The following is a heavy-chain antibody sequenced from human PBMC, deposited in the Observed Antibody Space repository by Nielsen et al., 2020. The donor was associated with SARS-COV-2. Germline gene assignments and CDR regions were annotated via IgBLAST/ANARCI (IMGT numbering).Heavy chain of an antibody. V-gene: IGHV1-3*01. CDR3: ARDGGYCSGGSCYSLHPTTVATFYYYGMDV. CDR1: GYTFTSYA. CDR2: INAGNGNT. D-gene: IGHD2-15*01. J-gene: IGHJ6*02. Sequence: ASVKVSCKASGYTFTSYAMHWVRQAPGQRLEWMGWINAGNGNTKYSQKFQGRVTITRDTSASTAYMELSSLRSEDTAVYYCARDGGYCSGGSCYSLHPTTVATFYYYGMDVWGQGTTVIVSS.